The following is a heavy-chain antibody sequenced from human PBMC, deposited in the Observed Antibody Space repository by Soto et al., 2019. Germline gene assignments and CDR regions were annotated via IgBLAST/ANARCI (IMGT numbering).Heavy chain of an antibody. D-gene: IGHD3-3*01. Sequence: SETLSLTCAVYGGSFSGYYWSWIRQPPGKGLERIGEINHSGSTNYNPSLKSRVTISVDTSKNQFSLKLSSVTAADTAVYYCSICHVLRFLEWFFPYYFDYWGQGTLVTVSS. V-gene: IGHV4-34*01. CDR2: INHSGST. CDR3: SICHVLRFLEWFFPYYFDY. J-gene: IGHJ4*02. CDR1: GGSFSGYY.